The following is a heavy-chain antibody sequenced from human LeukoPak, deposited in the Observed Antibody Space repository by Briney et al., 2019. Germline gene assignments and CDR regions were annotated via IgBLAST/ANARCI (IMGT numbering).Heavy chain of an antibody. Sequence: SETLSLTCAVSVGSISSGGYAWSWSRQPPGKGLEWIGYIYYRDTYYNPSLKSRVTISAHTSKNQFSLRLNSVTAADTAVYYCASHSGGYAYWGQGTLVTVSS. V-gene: IGHV4-30-4*07. CDR2: IYYRDT. D-gene: IGHD5-12*01. J-gene: IGHJ4*02. CDR1: VGSISSGGYA. CDR3: ASHSGGYAY.